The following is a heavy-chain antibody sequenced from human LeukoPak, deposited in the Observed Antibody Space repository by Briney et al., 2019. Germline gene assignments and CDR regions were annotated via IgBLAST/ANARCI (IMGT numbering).Heavy chain of an antibody. V-gene: IGHV1-2*02. CDR2: INPNSGGT. CDR1: GYTFTSYY. D-gene: IGHD3-22*01. J-gene: IGHJ4*02. Sequence: ASVKVSCKASGYTFTSYYMHWVRQAPGQGLEWMGWINPNSGGTNYAQKFQGRVTMTRETSIGTAYMELSRLRSDDTAVYYCARAYDSTFDYWGQGTLVTVSS. CDR3: ARAYDSTFDY.